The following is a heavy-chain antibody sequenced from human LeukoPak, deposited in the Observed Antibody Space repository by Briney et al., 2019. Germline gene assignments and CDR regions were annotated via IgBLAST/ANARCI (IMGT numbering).Heavy chain of an antibody. CDR3: ASRKSYLFDY. V-gene: IGHV4-30-4*08. D-gene: IGHD1-14*01. CDR2: MYYSGST. Sequence: PSQTLSLTCSVYGGSISSGDHYWSWIRQPPGKGLEWIGYMYYSGSTYYNPSLKSRVTISVDTSKNQLSLKVSSVTAADTAVYYCASRKSYLFDYWGQGILVTVSS. CDR1: GGSISSGDHY. J-gene: IGHJ4*02.